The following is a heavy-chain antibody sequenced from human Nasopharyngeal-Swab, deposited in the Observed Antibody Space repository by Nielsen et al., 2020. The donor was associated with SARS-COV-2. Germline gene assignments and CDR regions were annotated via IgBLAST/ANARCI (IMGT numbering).Heavy chain of an antibody. CDR3: ARGGSGFLHYVFDY. CDR1: GGSISSYY. D-gene: IGHD6-19*01. J-gene: IGHJ4*02. V-gene: IGHV4-59*01. Sequence: SETLSLTCTVSGGSISSYYWSWIRQPPGKGLEWIGYIYYSGSTNYNPSLKSRATISVDTSKNQFSLKLSSVTAADTAVYYCARGGSGFLHYVFDYWGQGTLVTVSS. CDR2: IYYSGST.